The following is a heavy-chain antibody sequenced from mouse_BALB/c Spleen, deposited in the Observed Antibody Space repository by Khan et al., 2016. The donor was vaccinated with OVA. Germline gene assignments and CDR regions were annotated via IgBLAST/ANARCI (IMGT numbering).Heavy chain of an antibody. D-gene: IGHD2-4*01. J-gene: IGHJ2*01. V-gene: IGHV3-8*02. CDR3: ARYYDYEGDYFDY. Sequence: VQLKQSGPSLVKPSQTLSLTCSVTGDSITSGYWNWIRKFPGNKLEYMGYISYSGSPYYNPSLKSRISITRDTSKNQYYLQLNSVTTEDTATYYCARYYDYEGDYFDYWGQGTTLTVSS. CDR1: GDSITSGY. CDR2: ISYSGSP.